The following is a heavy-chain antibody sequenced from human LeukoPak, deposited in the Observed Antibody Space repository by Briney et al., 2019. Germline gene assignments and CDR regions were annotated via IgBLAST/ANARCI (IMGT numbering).Heavy chain of an antibody. Sequence: GGSLRLSCAASGFTFSTYSMNWVRQAPGKGLEWVSSISSGSSTIYYADSVKGRFTISRDNAKNSLYLQMSSLRAEDTAVYYCAGDGVFSFAYWGQGTLVTVSS. CDR3: AGDGVFSFAY. V-gene: IGHV3-48*01. D-gene: IGHD3-3*01. CDR1: GFTFSTYS. J-gene: IGHJ4*02. CDR2: ISSGSSTI.